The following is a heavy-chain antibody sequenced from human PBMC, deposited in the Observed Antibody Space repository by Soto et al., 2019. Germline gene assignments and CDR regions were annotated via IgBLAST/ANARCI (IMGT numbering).Heavy chain of an antibody. J-gene: IGHJ6*02. Sequence: ASVKVSCKASGYTFNNYGITWVRQAPGQGLEWLGWISVYNGNKNYAKKVQGRVSMTADTSTSTAHMELRSLQSDDTAVYFCARVAITLIRGLKVDFYSMDVWGQGTTVTVSS. CDR2: ISVYNGNK. D-gene: IGHD3-10*01. CDR1: GYTFNNYG. V-gene: IGHV1-18*01. CDR3: ARVAITLIRGLKVDFYSMDV.